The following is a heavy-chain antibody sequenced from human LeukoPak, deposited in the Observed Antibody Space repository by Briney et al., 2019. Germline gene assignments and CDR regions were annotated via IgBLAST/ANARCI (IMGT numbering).Heavy chain of an antibody. CDR2: INPSGGST. J-gene: IGHJ4*02. Sequence: GVSVKVSCKASGYTFTSYYMHWVRQGPGQGLEWMGIINPSGGSTSYAQKFQGRVTMTRDTSTSTVYMELSSLRSEDTAVYYCARDKAVSDSSSWYDRGLDYWGQGTLVTVSS. D-gene: IGHD6-13*01. CDR3: ARDKAVSDSSSWYDRGLDY. V-gene: IGHV1-46*01. CDR1: GYTFTSYY.